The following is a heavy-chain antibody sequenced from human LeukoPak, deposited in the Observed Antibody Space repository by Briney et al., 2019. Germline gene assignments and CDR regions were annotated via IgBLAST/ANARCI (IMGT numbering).Heavy chain of an antibody. D-gene: IGHD3-9*01. V-gene: IGHV3-30*02. CDR3: GRLGGPFDY. Sequence: GGSLRLSCAASGFSFGDYDMHWVRQAPGKGLEWVAFIRSDGSNNYYADSVKGRFTISRDNSKNTLYLQMNSLRAEDTAVYYCGRLGGPFDYWGQGTLVTVSS. J-gene: IGHJ4*02. CDR2: IRSDGSNN. CDR1: GFSFGDYD.